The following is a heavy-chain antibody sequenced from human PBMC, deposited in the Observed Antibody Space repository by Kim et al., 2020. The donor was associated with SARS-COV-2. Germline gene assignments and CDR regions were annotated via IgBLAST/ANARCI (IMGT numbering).Heavy chain of an antibody. CDR1: GFNLGAYE. D-gene: IGHD4-17*01. CDR3: TRDNPTVAEFDS. V-gene: IGHV3-48*03. J-gene: IGHJ4*02. CDR2: ISVDGSRG. Sequence: GGSLRLSCATSGFNLGAYEMNWVRQAPGKGLEWVAYISVDGSRGEYADSVEGRFSIFKDNAQKSLILQMNSLRAEDTALYYCTRDNPTVAEFDSWGQGTL.